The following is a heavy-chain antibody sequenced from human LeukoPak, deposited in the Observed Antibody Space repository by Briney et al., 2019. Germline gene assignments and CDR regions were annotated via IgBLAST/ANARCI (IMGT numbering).Heavy chain of an antibody. Sequence: SETLSPTCTVSGGSISSYYWSWIRQPPGKGLEWIGYIYYSGSTNYNPSLKSRVTISVDTSKNQFSLKLSSVTAADTAVYYCASSGSYSTGFDYWGQGTLVTVSS. D-gene: IGHD1-26*01. CDR3: ASSGSYSTGFDY. V-gene: IGHV4-59*01. CDR1: GGSISSYY. J-gene: IGHJ4*02. CDR2: IYYSGST.